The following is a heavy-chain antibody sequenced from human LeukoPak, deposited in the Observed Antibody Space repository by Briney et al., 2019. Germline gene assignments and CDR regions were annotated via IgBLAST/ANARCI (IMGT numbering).Heavy chain of an antibody. Sequence: GGSLRLSCAASVVTFSSYSLHWVRKAPCKGLEWVGVISYDGSNKYYADSVKGRFTISRDNSKNTLYLQMNSLRAEDTAVYYCARDRGYSYSYDYWGQGTLVTVSS. CDR2: ISYDGSNK. CDR3: ARDRGYSYSYDY. D-gene: IGHD5-18*01. J-gene: IGHJ4*02. CDR1: VVTFSSYS. V-gene: IGHV3-30-3*01.